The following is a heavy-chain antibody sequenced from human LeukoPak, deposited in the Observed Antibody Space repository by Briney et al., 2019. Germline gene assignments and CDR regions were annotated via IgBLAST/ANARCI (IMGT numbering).Heavy chain of an antibody. CDR2: ISSDGSVT. CDR1: GFTFSSFW. D-gene: IGHD6-6*01. J-gene: IGHJ4*02. Sequence: GGSLRLSCAASGFTFSSFWMHWVRQAPGKGLVWVSRISSDGSVTNHADSVKGRFTISRDNAKNTLYLQMDSLRAEDTAVYYCARASYSASSADFDYWGQGTLVTVSS. V-gene: IGHV3-74*01. CDR3: ARASYSASSADFDY.